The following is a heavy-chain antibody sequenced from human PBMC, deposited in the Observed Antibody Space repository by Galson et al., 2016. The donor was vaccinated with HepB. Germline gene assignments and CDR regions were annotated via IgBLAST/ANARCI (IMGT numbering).Heavy chain of an antibody. CDR3: ARAGTAPHGFDY. V-gene: IGHV1-46*01. Sequence: SVKVSCKASGYTFTSYYIHWVRQAPGQGLEWMAIINPSGGSTSYAQKFQGTVAMTRDTSTSTVYMELSSLRSEDTAVYYCARAGTAPHGFDYWGQGTLVTVSS. CDR1: GYTFTSYY. D-gene: IGHD1-1*01. J-gene: IGHJ4*02. CDR2: INPSGGST.